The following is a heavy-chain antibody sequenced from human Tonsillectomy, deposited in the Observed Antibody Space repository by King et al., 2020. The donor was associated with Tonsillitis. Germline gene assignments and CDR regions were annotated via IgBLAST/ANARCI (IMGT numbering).Heavy chain of an antibody. CDR2: TYYRSKWYN. D-gene: IGHD3-10*01. V-gene: IGHV6-1*01. J-gene: IGHJ4*02. Sequence: VQLQQSGPGLVKPSQTLSLTCAISGDSVSSNSAAWNWIRQSPSRGLEWLGRTYYRSKWYNDYAVSVKSRITINPDTSKNQFSLQLNSVTPEDTAVYYCARDRGRNMGQNPYYFDYWGEGTLVTVSS. CDR1: GDSVSSNSAA. CDR3: ARDRGRNMGQNPYYFDY.